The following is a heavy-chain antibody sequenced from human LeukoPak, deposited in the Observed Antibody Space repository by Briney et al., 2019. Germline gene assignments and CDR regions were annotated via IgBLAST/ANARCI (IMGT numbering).Heavy chain of an antibody. V-gene: IGHV3-30*03. Sequence: GGSLRLSCVASGFTFSSYGMHWVRQAPGKGLEWVAVISFDGSNKCYADSVKGRFTISRDNPKNTLYLQMDSLRAEDTAVYYCAVGGDFDYWGQGTLVTFSS. D-gene: IGHD2-21*01. CDR3: AVGGDFDY. CDR1: GFTFSSYG. J-gene: IGHJ4*02. CDR2: ISFDGSNK.